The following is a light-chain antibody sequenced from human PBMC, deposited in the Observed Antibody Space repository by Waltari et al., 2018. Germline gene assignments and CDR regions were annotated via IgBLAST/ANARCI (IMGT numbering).Light chain of an antibody. CDR3: QQYHKWPPLT. J-gene: IGKJ4*01. V-gene: IGKV3-15*01. Sequence: EIEMTQSPATLSVSPGERATLSCRTSQRVGGNLAWYQQQPGQAPRLLIHCASTRATGVPARFSGSGSGKEFTLTISSLQSEDFAVYYCQQYHKWPPLTFGGGTKVEIK. CDR1: QRVGGN. CDR2: CAS.